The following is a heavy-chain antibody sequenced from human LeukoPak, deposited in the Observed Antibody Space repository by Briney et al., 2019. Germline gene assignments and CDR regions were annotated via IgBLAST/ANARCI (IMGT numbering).Heavy chain of an antibody. D-gene: IGHD2-15*01. Sequence: PGGSLRLSCAASGFTFSDYYMSWIRQAPGKGLEWVSYISSSGSTIYYADSVKGRFTISRDNAKNSLYLQMNSLRAEDTAVYYCARDRAATRYGAFDIWGQGTMVTVST. CDR1: GFTFSDYY. J-gene: IGHJ3*02. CDR2: ISSSGSTI. CDR3: ARDRAATRYGAFDI. V-gene: IGHV3-11*04.